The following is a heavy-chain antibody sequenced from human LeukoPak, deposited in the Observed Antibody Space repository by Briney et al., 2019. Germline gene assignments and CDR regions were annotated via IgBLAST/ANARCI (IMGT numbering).Heavy chain of an antibody. CDR2: ISSSSSYT. D-gene: IGHD3-9*01. CDR3: ARPLRDILTGYCFDY. V-gene: IGHV3-11*06. J-gene: IGHJ4*02. Sequence: GGSLRLSCAASGFTFSDYYMSWIRQAPGKGLEWVSYISSSSSYTNYADSVKGRFTISRDNAKNSLYLQMNSLRAEDTAVYYCARPLRDILTGYCFDYWGQGTLSPSPQ. CDR1: GFTFSDYY.